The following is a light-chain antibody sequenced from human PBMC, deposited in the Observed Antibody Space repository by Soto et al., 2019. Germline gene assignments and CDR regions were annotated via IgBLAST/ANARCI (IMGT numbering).Light chain of an antibody. CDR2: EAS. V-gene: IGKV1-5*03. CDR3: QQFNSYSRT. CDR1: QSISGY. Sequence: IQMTQSPSSLSASVGDRVTITCRASQSISGYLNWYQQKPGKAPKLLIYEASSLQSGVPSRFSGSGSGTEFTLSISSLQPDDFATYYCQQFNSYSRTFGQGTKV. J-gene: IGKJ1*01.